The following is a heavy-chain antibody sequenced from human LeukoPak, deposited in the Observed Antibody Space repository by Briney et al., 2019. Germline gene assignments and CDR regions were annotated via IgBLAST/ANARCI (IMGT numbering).Heavy chain of an antibody. CDR3: ARDRSTGTTLRNYYFDY. Sequence: GRSLRLSCAASGFTFSSYSMNWVRQAPGKGLEWVSSISSSSSYIYYADSVKGRFTISRDNAKNSLYLQMNSLRAEDTAVYYCARDRSTGTTLRNYYFDYWGQGTLVTVSS. J-gene: IGHJ4*02. CDR2: ISSSSSYI. V-gene: IGHV3-21*01. D-gene: IGHD1-7*01. CDR1: GFTFSSYS.